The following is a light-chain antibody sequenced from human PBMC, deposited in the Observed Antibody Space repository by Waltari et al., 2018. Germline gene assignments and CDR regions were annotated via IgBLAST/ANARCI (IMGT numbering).Light chain of an antibody. CDR2: VNSDGSH. Sequence: QLVLTQSPSASASLGASVKLTCTLSSGHITNVIAWHQQQPGNGPRFLMKVNSDGSHRKGDVIPDRFSGSGSGPERYLTISSLQSEDEADYYCETGGHGTWVFGGGTKLTVL. V-gene: IGLV4-69*01. J-gene: IGLJ3*02. CDR1: SGHITNV. CDR3: ETGGHGTWV.